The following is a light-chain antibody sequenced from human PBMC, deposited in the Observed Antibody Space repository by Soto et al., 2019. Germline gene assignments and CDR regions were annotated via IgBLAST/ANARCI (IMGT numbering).Light chain of an antibody. J-gene: IGKJ4*01. V-gene: IGKV1-5*01. CDR2: AAS. CDR3: QHYNTQSIT. Sequence: DLQLIQSPATLSASVGDRITITCRASENIFKFLAWYQQRSGRAPNLLIYAASDLETGVPSRFSGRRSGTEFTLTINSLQPDDSATYYCQHYNTQSITFGGGTKVDVK. CDR1: ENIFKF.